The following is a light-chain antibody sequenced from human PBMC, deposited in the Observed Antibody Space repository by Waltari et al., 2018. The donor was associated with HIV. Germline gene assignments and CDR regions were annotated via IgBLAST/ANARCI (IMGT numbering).Light chain of an antibody. J-gene: IGLJ3*02. V-gene: IGLV6-57*01. CDR1: SGSIASNY. Sequence: SSGSIASNYVQWYQQRPGSSPTTVIYEDNQRPSGVPDRFSGSIDSSSNSASLTISGLKTEDEADYYCQSYDSSHHWVFGGGTKLTVL. CDR2: EDN. CDR3: QSYDSSHHWV.